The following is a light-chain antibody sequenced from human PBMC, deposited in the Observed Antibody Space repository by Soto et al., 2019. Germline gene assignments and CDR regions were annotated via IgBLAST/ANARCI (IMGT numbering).Light chain of an antibody. CDR2: KVN. V-gene: IGLV2-14*01. J-gene: IGLJ3*02. CDR1: SSDVGGYNY. CDR3: SSYTSRSTWV. Sequence: QSALTQPASVSGSPGQSITLSCTGTSSDVGGYNYVSWYQQHPGTAPKLMVYKVNNRPSGVSNRFSGSKSGNTASLSISGLLAEDEADYYCSSYTSRSTWVFGGGTKVTVL.